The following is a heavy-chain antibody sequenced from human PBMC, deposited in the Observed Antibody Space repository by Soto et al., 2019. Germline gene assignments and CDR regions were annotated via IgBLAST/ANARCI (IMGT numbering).Heavy chain of an antibody. Sequence: GGSLSLSCSASGFTFSIYAMHWVRQAPGKGLEYVSSISTNGGSTGYADSVKGRFTISRDNSKNTVYLQMGSLRVEDTAVYYCVKGEYYYDSSGYYPFDYWGQGTLVTVSS. CDR1: GFTFSIYA. CDR2: ISTNGGST. V-gene: IGHV3-64D*06. CDR3: VKGEYYYDSSGYYPFDY. J-gene: IGHJ4*02. D-gene: IGHD3-22*01.